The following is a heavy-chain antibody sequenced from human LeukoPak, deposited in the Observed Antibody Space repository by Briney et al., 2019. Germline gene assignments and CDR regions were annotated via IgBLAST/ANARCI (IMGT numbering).Heavy chain of an antibody. Sequence: GRSLRLSCAASGFTFSSYGMHWVRQAPGKGLEWVAVISYDGSNKYYADSVKGRFTISRDNSKNTLYLQMNSLRAEDTAVYHCAKDRYGKYDISTGMDVWGQGTTVTVSS. D-gene: IGHD3-22*01. V-gene: IGHV3-30*18. CDR2: ISYDGSNK. CDR1: GFTFSSYG. CDR3: AKDRYGKYDISTGMDV. J-gene: IGHJ6*02.